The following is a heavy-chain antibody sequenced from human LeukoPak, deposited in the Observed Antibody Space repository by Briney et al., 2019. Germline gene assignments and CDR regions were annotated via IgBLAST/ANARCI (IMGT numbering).Heavy chain of an antibody. J-gene: IGHJ4*02. Sequence: KPGGSLRLSCAASGFTFIAYGMTWVRQAPGKGLEWVSTVSGSGGSTYFADSVKGRFTVSRDNAKNMLFLQMNSLRAEDTAIYYCAQGERQLDYWGLGTLVSLSS. CDR3: AQGERQLDY. V-gene: IGHV3-23*01. CDR1: GFTFIAYG. CDR2: VSGSGGST. D-gene: IGHD6-13*01.